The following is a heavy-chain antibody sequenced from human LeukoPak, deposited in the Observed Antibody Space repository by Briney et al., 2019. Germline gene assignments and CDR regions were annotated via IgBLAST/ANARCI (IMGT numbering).Heavy chain of an antibody. J-gene: IGHJ4*02. Sequence: PSQTLSLTCTVSGASIRSGDYYWSWIRQPPGKGLEWIGYIYDSGSTYYNPSLKSRVTISVDTSKNQFSLKLSSVTAADTAVYYCARMVYFPPYYFDYWGQGTLVTASS. D-gene: IGHD2/OR15-2a*01. CDR1: GASIRSGDYY. CDR3: ARMVYFPPYYFDY. CDR2: IYDSGST. V-gene: IGHV4-30-4*01.